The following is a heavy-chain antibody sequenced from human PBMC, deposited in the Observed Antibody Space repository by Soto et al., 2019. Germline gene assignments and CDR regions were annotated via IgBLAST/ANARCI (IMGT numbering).Heavy chain of an antibody. D-gene: IGHD3-3*01. CDR3: ASYHYYDFWIGSRHYMDV. V-gene: IGHV4-34*01. CDR2: INHSGST. CDR1: CGSLSGYF. J-gene: IGHJ6*03. Sequence: SETLSLTCAFYCGSLSGYFLSLVLQPPLKVLEWIGEINHSGSTNYNPSLKSRVTISADTPKHQFSLRLRSVTAADSAIYYCASYHYYDFWIGSRHYMDVWGKGTTVTVSS.